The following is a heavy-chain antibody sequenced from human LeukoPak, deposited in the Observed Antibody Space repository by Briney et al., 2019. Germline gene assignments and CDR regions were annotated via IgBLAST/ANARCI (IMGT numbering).Heavy chain of an antibody. V-gene: IGHV3-13*01. CDR3: ARGPPRGKYYYMDV. CDR1: GYTFSSFD. CDR2: IGTASGT. D-gene: IGHD1-1*01. J-gene: IGHJ6*03. Sequence: GGSLRLSCAASGYTFSSFDMHWVRQPTGQGLEWVSTIGTASGTYYPGSVEGRFTLSRDNAKNSLYLQMNSLTAGDTAVYYCARGPPRGKYYYMDVWGKGTTVTVSS.